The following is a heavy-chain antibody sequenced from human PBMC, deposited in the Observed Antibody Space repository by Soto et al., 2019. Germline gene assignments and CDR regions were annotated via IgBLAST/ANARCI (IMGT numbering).Heavy chain of an antibody. J-gene: IGHJ4*02. V-gene: IGHV3-23*01. CDR3: AKGSSSWPYYYDY. CDR2: ISGSGDST. Sequence: PGGSLRLSCAASGFTFSSYAMSWVRQAPGKGLEWVSGISGSGDSTYYADSVKGRFTISRDNSKNTLYLQMNSLRAEDTAVYYCAKGSSSWPYYYDYWGQGTLVTVSS. D-gene: IGHD6-13*01. CDR1: GFTFSSYA.